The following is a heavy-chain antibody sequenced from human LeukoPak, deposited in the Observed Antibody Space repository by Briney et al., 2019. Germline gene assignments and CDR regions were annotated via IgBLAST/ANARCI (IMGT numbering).Heavy chain of an antibody. J-gene: IGHJ4*02. CDR1: GFTFSSYG. D-gene: IGHD6-19*01. Sequence: PGGSLRLSCAASGFTFSSYGMHWVRQAPGEGLEWVAVIWYDGSNKYYADSVKGRFTISRDNSKNTLYLQMNSLRAEDTAVYYCAKGLAVAGHFDYWGQGTLVTVSS. CDR3: AKGLAVAGHFDY. V-gene: IGHV3-33*06. CDR2: IWYDGSNK.